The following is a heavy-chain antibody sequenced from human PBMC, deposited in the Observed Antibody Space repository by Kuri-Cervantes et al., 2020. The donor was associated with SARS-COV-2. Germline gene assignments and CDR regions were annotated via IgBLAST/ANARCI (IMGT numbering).Heavy chain of an antibody. V-gene: IGHV1-2*02. Sequence: ASVKVSCKASGYTFTGYYMHWVRQAPGQGLEWMGWINPNSGGTNYAQKFQGRVTMTRDTSISTAYMELSRLRSDDTAVYYCARVFDCSGGSCYRAYYYYGMDVWGQGTTVTGSS. J-gene: IGHJ6*02. D-gene: IGHD2-15*01. CDR1: GYTFTGYY. CDR2: INPNSGGT. CDR3: ARVFDCSGGSCYRAYYYYGMDV.